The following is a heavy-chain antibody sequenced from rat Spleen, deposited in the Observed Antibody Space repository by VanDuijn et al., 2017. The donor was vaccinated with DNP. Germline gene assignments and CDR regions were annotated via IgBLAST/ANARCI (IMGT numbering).Heavy chain of an antibody. V-gene: IGHV5-31*01. Sequence: EVQLVESGGGLVQPGRSMKLSCAASGFTFSRFWMAWIRQVPGKGLEWVASIISSGGNTYYPDSVKGRFTISRDNVKSTLYLQMDSLRSEDTATYYCTTDTMMVPFAYWGQGTLVTVSS. D-gene: IGHD1-12*03. J-gene: IGHJ3*01. CDR3: TTDTMMVPFAY. CDR2: IISSGGNT. CDR1: GFTFSRFW.